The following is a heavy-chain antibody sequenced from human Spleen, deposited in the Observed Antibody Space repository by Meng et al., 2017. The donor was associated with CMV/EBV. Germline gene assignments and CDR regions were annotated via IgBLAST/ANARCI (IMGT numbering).Heavy chain of an antibody. V-gene: IGHV3-48*03. Sequence: GESLKISCVASGLNFRTYGMTWVRQASGKGLEWVSHINSGSTNIGYADAVKGRFTISRDIAGNSLFLQMNNLRVEDTAVFYCTTDPECDDDFDFWGRGTLVTVSS. CDR3: TTDPECDDDFDF. J-gene: IGHJ4*02. CDR1: GLNFRTYG. CDR2: INSGSTNI. D-gene: IGHD3-3*01.